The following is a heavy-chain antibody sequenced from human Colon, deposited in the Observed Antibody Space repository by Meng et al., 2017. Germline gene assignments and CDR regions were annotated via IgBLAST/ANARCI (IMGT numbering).Heavy chain of an antibody. CDR3: ARVIGGWPYYFDY. V-gene: IGHV4-61*01. CDR2: IFHSGST. D-gene: IGHD6-19*01. Sequence: QVQVQDSRPGLVRPSGTLSLTCTVSGGSVTSGSHYWSWIRQSPGKGLEWIGYIFHSGSTNYNPSLKSRVTLSVDTSKNQFSLKLGSVTAADTAVYYCARVIGGWPYYFDYWGQGTLVTVSS. J-gene: IGHJ4*02. CDR1: GGSVTSGSHY.